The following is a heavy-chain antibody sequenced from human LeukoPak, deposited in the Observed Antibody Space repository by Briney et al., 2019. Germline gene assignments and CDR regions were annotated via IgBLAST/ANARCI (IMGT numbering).Heavy chain of an antibody. CDR2: INWNGGST. D-gene: IGHD3-22*01. Sequence: GGSLRLSCAASGFTFDDYGMSWARQAPGKGLEWVSGINWNGGSTGYADSVKGRFTISRDNAKNSLYLQMNSLRAEDTALYHCARANYYDSSGYYSLDYYYGMDVWGQGTTVTVSS. J-gene: IGHJ6*02. CDR1: GFTFDDYG. V-gene: IGHV3-20*01. CDR3: ARANYYDSSGYYSLDYYYGMDV.